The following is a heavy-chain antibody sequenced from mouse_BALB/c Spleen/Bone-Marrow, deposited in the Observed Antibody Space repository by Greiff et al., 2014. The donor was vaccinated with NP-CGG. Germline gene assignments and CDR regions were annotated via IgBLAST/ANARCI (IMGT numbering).Heavy chain of an antibody. V-gene: IGHV7-3*02. D-gene: IGHD2-3*01. CDR2: IRNKANGYTT. J-gene: IGHJ2*01. CDR1: GFTFTDYY. CDR3: ARDMGLLRFDY. Sequence: EVQRVESGGGLVQPGGSLRLSCATSGFTFTDYYMSWVRQPPGKALEWLTFIRNKANGYTTEYSASVKGRFTISRDNSQSILYLQMNTLRAEDSATYYCARDMGLLRFDYWGRGTTLTVSS.